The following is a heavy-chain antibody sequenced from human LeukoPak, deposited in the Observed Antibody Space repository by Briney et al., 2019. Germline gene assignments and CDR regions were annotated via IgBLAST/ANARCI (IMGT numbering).Heavy chain of an antibody. J-gene: IGHJ4*02. CDR1: GFTFSSYW. CDR2: IRMDGGEQ. CDR3: ARDKGYNSAY. Sequence: GGSLRLSCAASGFTFSSYWMTWVRQTPGKGLEWVANIRMDGGEQYYMDSVEGRFTISRDNAKNSLYLQMYSLRPEDTAVYYCARDKGYNSAYWGREPWSPSPQ. V-gene: IGHV3-7*01. D-gene: IGHD5-24*01.